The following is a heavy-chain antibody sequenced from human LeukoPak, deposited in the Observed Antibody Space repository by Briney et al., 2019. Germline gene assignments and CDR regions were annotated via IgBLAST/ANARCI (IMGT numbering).Heavy chain of an antibody. CDR1: GYNFTDYW. D-gene: IGHD6-19*01. CDR2: IYPDDSDT. Sequence: GGSLRLSCKGFGYNFTDYWIGWVRQMPGKGLEWVGIIYPDDSDTRYRPSFQGQVTMSADKSIRTAYLQWSSLKASDTAMYYCARRGKDSSGWSYWGQGTLVTVSS. J-gene: IGHJ4*02. CDR3: ARRGKDSSGWSY. V-gene: IGHV5-51*01.